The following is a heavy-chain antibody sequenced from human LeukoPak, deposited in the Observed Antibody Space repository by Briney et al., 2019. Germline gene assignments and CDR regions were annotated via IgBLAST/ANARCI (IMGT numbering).Heavy chain of an antibody. CDR3: ARVGVEYSSPKGYYYGMDV. V-gene: IGHV4-59*01. CDR2: IYYSGST. Sequence: SETLSLTCTVSGGSISSYYWSWIRQPPGKGLEWIGYIYYSGSTNYNPSLKSRVTISVDTSKNQFSLKLSSVTAADTAVYYCARVGVEYSSPKGYYYGMDVWGQGTTVTVSS. J-gene: IGHJ6*02. CDR1: GGSISSYY. D-gene: IGHD6-6*01.